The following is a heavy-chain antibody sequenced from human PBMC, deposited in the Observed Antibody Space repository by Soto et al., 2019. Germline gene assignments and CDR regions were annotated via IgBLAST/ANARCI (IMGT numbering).Heavy chain of an antibody. Sequence: ASVKVSCKASGYTFTSYDINWVRQATGQGLEWMGWMNPNSGNTGYAQKFQGRVTMTRNTSISTAYMELSSLRSEDTAVYYCARVLLPYIPKHYGSATGSHVVFDYWGQGTLVTVSS. D-gene: IGHD3-22*01. CDR1: GYTFTSYD. CDR3: ARVLLPYIPKHYGSATGSHVVFDY. V-gene: IGHV1-8*01. CDR2: MNPNSGNT. J-gene: IGHJ4*02.